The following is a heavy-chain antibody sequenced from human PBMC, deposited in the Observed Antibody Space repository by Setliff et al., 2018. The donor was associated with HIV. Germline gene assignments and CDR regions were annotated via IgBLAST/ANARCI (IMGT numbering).Heavy chain of an antibody. CDR1: GGSFSGNY. Sequence: LSLTCAVYGGSFSGNYRNWIRQPPGKGLEWIGEINHSANTNYSPSLKSRVTISVDTSKNQFSLKLNSVTAADTAVYYCARSSLHCGGGSCYLTWFDPWGQGTLVTVSS. J-gene: IGHJ5*02. D-gene: IGHD2-15*01. V-gene: IGHV4-34*01. CDR2: INHSANT. CDR3: ARSSLHCGGGSCYLTWFDP.